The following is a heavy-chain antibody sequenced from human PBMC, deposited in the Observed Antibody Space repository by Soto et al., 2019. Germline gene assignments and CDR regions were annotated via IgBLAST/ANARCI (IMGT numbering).Heavy chain of an antibody. J-gene: IGHJ4*02. CDR2: ISSSSSTI. V-gene: IGHV3-48*02. Sequence: PGGSLRLSCAASGFTFSSYSMNWVRQAPGKGLEWVSYISSSSSTIYYADSVKGRFTISRDNAKNSLYLQMNSLRDEDTAVYYCAREEETYYYDSSGYYPTFDYWRQGPLVTVSS. CDR3: AREEETYYYDSSGYYPTFDY. D-gene: IGHD3-22*01. CDR1: GFTFSSYS.